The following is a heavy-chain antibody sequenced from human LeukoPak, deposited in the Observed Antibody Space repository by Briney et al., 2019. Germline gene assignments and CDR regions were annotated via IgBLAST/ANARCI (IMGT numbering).Heavy chain of an antibody. Sequence: SETLSLTCAVYGGSFSGYYWNWIRQPPGKGLEWIGEINHSGSTNYNPSLKSRVTISVDTSKNQFSLKLSSVTAADTAVYYCARLSGWYTQGYWGQGTLVTVSS. V-gene: IGHV4-34*01. CDR2: INHSGST. CDR3: ARLSGWYTQGY. J-gene: IGHJ4*02. CDR1: GGSFSGYY. D-gene: IGHD6-19*01.